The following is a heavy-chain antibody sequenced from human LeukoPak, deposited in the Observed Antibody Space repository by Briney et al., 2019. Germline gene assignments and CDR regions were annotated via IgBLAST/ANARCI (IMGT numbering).Heavy chain of an antibody. D-gene: IGHD4-17*01. CDR2: IYYSGST. CDR1: GGSISSSSYY. Sequence: SETLSLTCTVSGGSISSSSYYWGWIRQPPGKGLEWIGSIYYSGSTYYNPSLKSRVTISVDTSKNQFSLKLSSVTAADTAVYYCARQSGATVTLFGYWGQGTLVTVSS. CDR3: ARQSGATVTLFGY. J-gene: IGHJ4*02. V-gene: IGHV4-39*01.